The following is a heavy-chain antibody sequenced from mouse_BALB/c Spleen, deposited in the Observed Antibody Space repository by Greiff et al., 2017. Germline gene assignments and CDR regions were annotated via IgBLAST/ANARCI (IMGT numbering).Heavy chain of an antibody. CDR1: GYTFTSYT. V-gene: IGHV1-4*02. Sequence: VKLQESAAELARPGASVKMSCKASGYTFTSYTMHWVKQRPGQGLEWIGYINPSSGYTEYNQKFKDKTTLTADKSSSTAYMQLSSLTSEDSAVYYCARDTARATKFAYWGQGTLVTVSA. CDR2: INPSSGYT. CDR3: ARDTARATKFAY. D-gene: IGHD3-1*01. J-gene: IGHJ3*01.